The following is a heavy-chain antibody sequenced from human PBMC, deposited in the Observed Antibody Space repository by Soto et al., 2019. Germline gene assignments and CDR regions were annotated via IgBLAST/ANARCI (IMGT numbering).Heavy chain of an antibody. Sequence: QVQLVESGGGLVKPGGSLRLSCVVSGFTFSDFYMNWIRQAPGKGLEWVSYISSSGSTIFYADSVKGRFTISRDNAKNSLYLQMNSLRAEDTALYYWARDMAYPGDAFDIWGRGTMVTVS. CDR1: GFTFSDFY. D-gene: IGHD3-10*01. CDR2: ISSSGSTI. CDR3: ARDMAYPGDAFDI. J-gene: IGHJ3*02. V-gene: IGHV3-11*01.